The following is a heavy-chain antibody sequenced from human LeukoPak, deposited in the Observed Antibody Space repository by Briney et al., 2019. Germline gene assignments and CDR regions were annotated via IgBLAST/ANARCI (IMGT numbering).Heavy chain of an antibody. CDR3: AKEYGYDYNYYYSMDV. CDR1: GFTFSSYG. J-gene: IGHJ6*03. D-gene: IGHD1-1*01. CDR2: IRYDGSNK. Sequence: GGSLRLSCAASGFTFSSYGIHWVRQAPGKGLERVAFIRYDGSNKYQADSVKGRFTISRDNSKNTVYLQMNSLRAEDTAVYFCAKEYGYDYNYYYSMDVWGKGTTVTISS. V-gene: IGHV3-30*02.